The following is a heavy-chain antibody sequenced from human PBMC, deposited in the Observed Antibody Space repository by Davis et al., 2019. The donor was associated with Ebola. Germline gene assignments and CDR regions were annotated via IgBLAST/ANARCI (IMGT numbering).Heavy chain of an antibody. CDR1: GFTFSNYW. J-gene: IGHJ4*02. CDR2: IKNDGSEK. CDR3: VRHIAVSAYEF. V-gene: IGHV3-7*03. Sequence: ESLKISCVASGFTFSNYWMSWVRQAPGKGPEWVANIKNDGSEKYFVDSVKGRFAISRDNAKNSLHLQMNSLRPEDTAVYYCVRHIAVSAYEFWGPGTLVTVSS. D-gene: IGHD6-19*01.